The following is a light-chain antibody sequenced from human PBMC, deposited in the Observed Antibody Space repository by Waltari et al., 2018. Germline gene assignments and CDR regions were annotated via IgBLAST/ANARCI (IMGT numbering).Light chain of an antibody. CDR3: CSFASTSTLNWV. J-gene: IGLJ3*02. V-gene: IGLV2-23*01. CDR2: EGS. Sequence: HQGKVTQLKLYEGSRRPSGVSNRFSGAKSGNTASLTISGLQAEDEADYYCCSFASTSTLNWVFGGGTKLTVL.